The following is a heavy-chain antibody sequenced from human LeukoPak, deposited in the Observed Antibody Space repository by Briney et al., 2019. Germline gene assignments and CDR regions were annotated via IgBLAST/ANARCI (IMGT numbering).Heavy chain of an antibody. Sequence: SETLSLTCAGYGGSFSDHHWIWLRQPPGKGLEYIGEIIQSGRINVNPSLKSRVIISLDTSKNQFSLRLSSVTAADTAVYYCARAISDFWSGYPSGGAFDLWGQGTMVTVSS. CDR3: ARAISDFWSGYPSGGAFDL. D-gene: IGHD3-3*01. V-gene: IGHV4-34*12. CDR2: IIQSGRI. CDR1: GGSFSDHH. J-gene: IGHJ3*01.